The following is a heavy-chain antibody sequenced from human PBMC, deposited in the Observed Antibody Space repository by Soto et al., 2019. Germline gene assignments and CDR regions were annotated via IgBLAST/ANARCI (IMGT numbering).Heavy chain of an antibody. V-gene: IGHV1-8*01. CDR1: GYTFTSYD. CDR3: ASGRSSSWYPTYYYYGMDV. J-gene: IGHJ6*02. Sequence: ASVKVSCKASGYTFTSYDINWVRQATGQGLEWMGWMNPNSGNTGYAQKFQGRVTMTRNTSISTAYMELSSLRSEDTAVYYCASGRSSSWYPTYYYYGMDVWGQGTTVTVSS. CDR2: MNPNSGNT. D-gene: IGHD6-13*01.